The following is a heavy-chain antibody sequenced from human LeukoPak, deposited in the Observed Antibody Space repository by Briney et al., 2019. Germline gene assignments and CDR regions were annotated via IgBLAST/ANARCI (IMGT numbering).Heavy chain of an antibody. CDR1: GGSISSYY. V-gene: IGHV4-4*07. Sequence: PSETLSLTCTVSGGSISSYYWSWIRQPAGKGLEWIGRIYTSGSTNYNPSLKSRVTMSVDTSKNQFSLKLSSVTAADTAVYYCARGPLVQSSPEFDPWGQGTLVTVSS. CDR2: IYTSGST. D-gene: IGHD6-13*01. J-gene: IGHJ5*02. CDR3: ARGPLVQSSPEFDP.